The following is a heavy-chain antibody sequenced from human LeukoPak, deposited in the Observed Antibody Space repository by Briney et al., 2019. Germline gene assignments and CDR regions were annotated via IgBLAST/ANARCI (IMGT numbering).Heavy chain of an antibody. D-gene: IGHD6-13*01. J-gene: IGHJ4*02. CDR1: GGTFSSYA. Sequence: GASVKVSCKASGGTFSSYAISWVRQAPGQGLEWMGRIIPILDIANYAQKFQGRVTITADKSTSTAYMELSSPRSEDTAVYYCARDPAATAGVAAAGSYYFDYWGQGTLATVSS. V-gene: IGHV1-69*04. CDR3: ARDPAATAGVAAAGSYYFDY. CDR2: IIPILDIA.